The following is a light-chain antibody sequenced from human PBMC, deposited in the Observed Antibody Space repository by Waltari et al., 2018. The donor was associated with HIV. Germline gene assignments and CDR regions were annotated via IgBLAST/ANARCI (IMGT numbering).Light chain of an antibody. V-gene: IGLV3-25*03. CDR2: KDT. J-gene: IGLJ3*02. CDR1: ALPKQY. Sequence: SYELTQPPSVSVSPGQTARITCSGDALPKQYAYWYQQRPGQAPVLVINKDTGRPSGVPERFSGSSSGTTATLTIIGVQAQDEADYHCQSADSNASLWVFGGGTKLTVL. CDR3: QSADSNASLWV.